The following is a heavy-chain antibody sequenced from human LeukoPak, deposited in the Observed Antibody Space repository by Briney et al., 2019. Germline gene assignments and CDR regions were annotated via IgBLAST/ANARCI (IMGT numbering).Heavy chain of an antibody. CDR1: GGSISSNNYF. Sequence: PSETLSLTCTVSGGSISSNNYFWDWIRQPPGKGLEWIGSIYYSGSTYYNPSLKSRVTISVDTSKNQFSLKLSSVTAADTAVYYCAREAGYSSSWYGNYYYYGMDVWGQGTTVTVSS. CDR2: IYYSGST. D-gene: IGHD6-13*01. V-gene: IGHV4-39*02. CDR3: AREAGYSSSWYGNYYYYGMDV. J-gene: IGHJ6*02.